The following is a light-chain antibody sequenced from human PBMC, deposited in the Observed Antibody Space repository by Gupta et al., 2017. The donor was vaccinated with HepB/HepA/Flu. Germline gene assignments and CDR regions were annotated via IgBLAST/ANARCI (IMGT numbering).Light chain of an antibody. V-gene: IGLV2-18*02. CDR2: GVN. CDR1: NSDVGFYNN. J-gene: IGLJ2*01. CDR3: CADTTSDSLI. Sequence: SALTQPPSVSGSPGQSVTISCTGTNSDVGFYNNVSWYQQPPGTAHKLMIYGVNKRPAGVPDRFAGSKSGNTASLTISGRQEEDEADYYCCADTTSDSLIFGGGTKRTVL.